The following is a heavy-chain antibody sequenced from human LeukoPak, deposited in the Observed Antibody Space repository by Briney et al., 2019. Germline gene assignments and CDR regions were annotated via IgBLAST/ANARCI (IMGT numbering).Heavy chain of an antibody. J-gene: IGHJ4*02. CDR1: GFTFRDYW. CDR2: VKQDGTEK. V-gene: IGHV3-7*01. CDR3: ARAGGTSWADY. D-gene: IGHD6-13*01. Sequence: GGSLRLSCEASGFTFRDYWMTWVRQAPGKGLEWVANVKQDGTEKFYVDSVKGRFTISRDNGKNSLYLQMNSLRVEDTVIYYCARAGGTSWADYWGQGTLVTVSS.